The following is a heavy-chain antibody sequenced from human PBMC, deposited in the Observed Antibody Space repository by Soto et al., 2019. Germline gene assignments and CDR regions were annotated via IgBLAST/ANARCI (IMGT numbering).Heavy chain of an antibody. J-gene: IGHJ4*02. CDR2: IRSKDDGGTT. V-gene: IGHV3-15*07. CDR1: GFTFNNAW. Sequence: EVQLVESGGGLVKPGGSLRLSCAASGFTFNNAWMNWVRQAPGKGLEWVGRIRSKDDGGTTDYAAPVKDRFTISRDDSKKTLHQQMNSLKTEDTAVYYCTTETDYSTYFEYWGQGTLVTGSS. CDR3: TTETDYSTYFEY. D-gene: IGHD4-4*01.